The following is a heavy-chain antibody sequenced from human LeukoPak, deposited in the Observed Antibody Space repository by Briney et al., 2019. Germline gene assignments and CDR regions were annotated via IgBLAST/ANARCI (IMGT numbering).Heavy chain of an antibody. J-gene: IGHJ6*02. D-gene: IGHD3-16*01. CDR1: GFTFTNYA. CDR3: AKYVYGMDV. CDR2: ISASGGST. V-gene: IGHV3-23*01. Sequence: GGSLRLSCAASGFTFTNYAVSWVRQAPGKGLEWVSLISASGGSTYYADSVKGRFTISRDNSKNTLYLQMNSLRAEDTAVYYCAKYVYGMDVWGQGTTVTVSS.